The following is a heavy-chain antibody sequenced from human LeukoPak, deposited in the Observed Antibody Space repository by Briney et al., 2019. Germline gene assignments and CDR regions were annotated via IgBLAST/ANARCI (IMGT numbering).Heavy chain of an antibody. V-gene: IGHV4-39*01. CDR1: GGSISSSSYY. CDR3: ARRRTYYDILTGYYEDY. CDR2: IYYSGST. J-gene: IGHJ4*02. Sequence: SGTLSLTCTVSGGSISSSSYYWGWIRQPPGKGLEWIGSIYYSGSTYYNPSLKSRVTISVDTSKNQFSLKLSSVTAADTAVYYCARRRTYYDILTGYYEDYWGQGTLVTVSS. D-gene: IGHD3-9*01.